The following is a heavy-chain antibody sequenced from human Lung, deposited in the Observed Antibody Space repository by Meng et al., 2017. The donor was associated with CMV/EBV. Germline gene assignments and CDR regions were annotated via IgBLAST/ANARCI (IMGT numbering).Heavy chain of an antibody. D-gene: IGHD3-10*01. Sequence: SVXVTCNASGGTSNTYTFNWVRQAPGRGLEWMGGIIPYLGDPTYAQGFQGRVTITTDRSTTADMELIGLRSEDTAVYYCAGRGPFGRVINVWGQGAVVTVSS. CDR3: AGRGPFGRVINV. V-gene: IGHV1-69*10. CDR1: GGTSNTYT. CDR2: IIPYLGDP. J-gene: IGHJ3*01.